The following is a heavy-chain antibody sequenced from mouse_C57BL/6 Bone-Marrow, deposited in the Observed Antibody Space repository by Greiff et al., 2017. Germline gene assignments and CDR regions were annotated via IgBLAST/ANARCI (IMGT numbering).Heavy chain of an antibody. D-gene: IGHD4-1*01. CDR3: ARHAGRFDY. CDR1: GFTFSSYG. Sequence: EVMLVESGGDLVKPGGSLKLSCAASGFTFSSYGMSWVRQTPDKRLEWVATISSGGSYTYYPDGVKGRFTISRDNAKNTLYLQMSSLKSEDTAMYYCARHAGRFDYWGQGTTLTGSS. CDR2: ISSGGSYT. V-gene: IGHV5-6*02. J-gene: IGHJ2*01.